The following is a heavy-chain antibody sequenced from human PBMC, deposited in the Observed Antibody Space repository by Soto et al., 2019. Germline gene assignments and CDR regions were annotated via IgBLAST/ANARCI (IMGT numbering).Heavy chain of an antibody. Sequence: QLQLQESGPGLVKPPETLTLTCTVSGASLSGRSSYSWRWILQPPGKGLEWTGTIYYSGATYYRPSLEIRITSSVAPSKNHFSLVVLSLTAADTSVYLCARLSAGRGVIQYWCWGTLVACSS. CDR1: GASLSGRSSYS. CDR2: IYYSGAT. CDR3: ARLSAGRGVIQY. J-gene: IGHJ4*02. V-gene: IGHV4-39*02. D-gene: IGHD3-10*01.